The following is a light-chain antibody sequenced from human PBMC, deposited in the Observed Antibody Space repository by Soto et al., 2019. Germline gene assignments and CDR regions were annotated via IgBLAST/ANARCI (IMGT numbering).Light chain of an antibody. Sequence: EIVMTQSPATLSVSPGERATLSCRASQSVSSNLAWYQQKPGQAPRLLICGASTRATGIPARFSGSGSGTEFTLTISSLQSEDFAVYYCQQRSNFFTFGPGTKV. V-gene: IGKV3-15*01. CDR1: QSVSSN. J-gene: IGKJ3*01. CDR3: QQRSNFFT. CDR2: GAS.